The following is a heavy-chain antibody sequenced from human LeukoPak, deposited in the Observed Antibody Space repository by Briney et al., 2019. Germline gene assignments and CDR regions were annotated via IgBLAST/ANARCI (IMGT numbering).Heavy chain of an antibody. CDR1: GGSISSYY. CDR2: IYYSGST. D-gene: IGHD1-26*01. V-gene: IGHV4-59*01. Sequence: SETLTLTCTVSGGSISSYYWTWIRQPPGKGLEWIGYIYYSGSTNYNPSLKSRVTISVDTSKNQFSLKLTSVTAADTAVYYCARGVNSGYFDYCGQGTLVTVSS. J-gene: IGHJ4*02. CDR3: ARGVNSGYFDY.